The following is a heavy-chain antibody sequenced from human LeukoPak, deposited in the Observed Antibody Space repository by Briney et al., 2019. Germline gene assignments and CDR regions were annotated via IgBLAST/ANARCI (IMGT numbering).Heavy chain of an antibody. D-gene: IGHD3-22*01. CDR1: GYTFTVYY. J-gene: IGHJ5*02. Sequence: ASVKVSFTASGYTFTVYYMHWVRQAPGQGLEWMGWINPNSGGTNYAQKFQGRVTMTRDTSISTAYMELSRLRSDDTAVYYCAREGGTRAYYYDSSGYQNNWFDPWGQGTLVTVSS. V-gene: IGHV1-2*02. CDR2: INPNSGGT. CDR3: AREGGTRAYYYDSSGYQNNWFDP.